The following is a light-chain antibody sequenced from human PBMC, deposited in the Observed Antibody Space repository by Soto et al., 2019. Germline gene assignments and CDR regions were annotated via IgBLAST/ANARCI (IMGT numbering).Light chain of an antibody. Sequence: DIQMTQSPSSLSASVGDRVTITCRPSQRMSSYLNWYQQKAGEAPKLLIYAASSLQSGVPPRFSGSGSGTDFTLTISSLQPEDIATYYCQQSYSTPETFGQGTKV. CDR2: AAS. CDR1: QRMSSY. CDR3: QQSYSTPET. J-gene: IGKJ1*01. V-gene: IGKV1-39*01.